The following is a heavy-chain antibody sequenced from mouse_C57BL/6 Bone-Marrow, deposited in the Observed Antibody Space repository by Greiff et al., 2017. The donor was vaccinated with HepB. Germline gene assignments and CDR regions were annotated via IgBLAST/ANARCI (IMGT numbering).Heavy chain of an antibody. CDR3: SWYFDV. J-gene: IGHJ1*03. CDR2: IDPETGGT. Sequence: VQRVESGAELVRPGASVTLSCKASGYTFTDYEMHWVKQTPVHGLEWIGAIDPETGGTAYNQKFKGKAILTADKSSSTAYMELRSLTSEDSAVYYCSWYFDVWGTGTTVTVSS. V-gene: IGHV1-15*01. CDR1: GYTFTDYE.